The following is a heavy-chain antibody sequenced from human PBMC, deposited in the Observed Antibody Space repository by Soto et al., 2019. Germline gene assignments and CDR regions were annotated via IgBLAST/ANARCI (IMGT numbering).Heavy chain of an antibody. J-gene: IGHJ5*02. V-gene: IGHV4-59*01. CDR3: ARVTNVDTAMVKFDWFDP. CDR2: IYYSGST. CDR1: GGSISSYY. Sequence: PSETLSLTCTVSGGSISSYYWSWIRQPPGKGLEWIGYIYYSGSTNYNPSLKSRVTISVDTSKNQFSLKLSSVTAADTAVYYCARVTNVDTAMVKFDWFDPWGQGTLVTVSS. D-gene: IGHD5-18*01.